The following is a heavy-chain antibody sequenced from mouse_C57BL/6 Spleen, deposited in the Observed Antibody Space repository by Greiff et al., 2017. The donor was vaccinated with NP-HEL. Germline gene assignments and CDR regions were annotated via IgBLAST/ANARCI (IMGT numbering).Heavy chain of an antibody. CDR3: TLITTVVGGYFDY. D-gene: IGHD1-1*01. CDR2: ISSGGDYI. J-gene: IGHJ2*01. V-gene: IGHV5-9-1*02. Sequence: EVKVVESGEGLVKPGGSLKLSCAASGFTFSSYAMSWVAYISSGGDYIYYADTVKGRFTISRDNARNTLYLQMSSLKSEDTAMYYCTLITTVVGGYFDYWGQGTTLTVSS. CDR1: GFTFSSYA.